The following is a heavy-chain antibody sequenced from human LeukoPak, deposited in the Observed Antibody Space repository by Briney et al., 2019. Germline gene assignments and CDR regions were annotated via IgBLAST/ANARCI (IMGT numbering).Heavy chain of an antibody. J-gene: IGHJ4*02. V-gene: IGHV4-59*08. Sequence: SETLSLTCTVSGGSISSYYWSWIRQPPGKGLEWIGYIYYSGSTNYNPSLKSRVTISVDTSKNQFSLKLSSVTAADTAVYYCARGAPYSSGWYRYFDYWGQGTLVTVSS. CDR3: ARGAPYSSGWYRYFDY. D-gene: IGHD6-19*01. CDR2: IYYSGST. CDR1: GGSISSYY.